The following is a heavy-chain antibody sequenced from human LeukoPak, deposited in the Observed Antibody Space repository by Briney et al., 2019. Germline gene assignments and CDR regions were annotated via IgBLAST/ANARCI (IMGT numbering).Heavy chain of an antibody. V-gene: IGHV3-30*03. CDR1: GFTFSSYG. D-gene: IGHD3-3*01. CDR2: ISYDGSNK. J-gene: IGHJ4*02. Sequence: GGSLRLSCAASGFTFSSYGMHWVRQAPGKGLEWVAVISYDGSNKYYADSVKGRFTISRDNSKNTLYLQMNSLRAEDTAVYYCASITLLEWFVSPDYWGQGTLVTVSS. CDR3: ASITLLEWFVSPDY.